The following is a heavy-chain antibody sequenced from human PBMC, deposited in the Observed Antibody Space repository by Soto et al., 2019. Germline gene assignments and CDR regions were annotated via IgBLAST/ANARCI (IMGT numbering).Heavy chain of an antibody. Sequence: QVQLVESGGGVVQPGRSLRLSCAASGFSFRTYGMHWVRQAPGKGLEWVAFTSYDGSNKYYADSVKGRFTISRDNSKNTLSLQMNSLTAEDTAMYYCAGGDTHFDYWGQGTLVIVSS. CDR1: GFSFRTYG. J-gene: IGHJ4*02. CDR2: TSYDGSNK. V-gene: IGHV3-30*03. CDR3: AGGDTHFDY.